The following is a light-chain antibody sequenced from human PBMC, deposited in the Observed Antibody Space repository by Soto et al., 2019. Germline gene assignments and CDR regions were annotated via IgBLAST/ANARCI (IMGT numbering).Light chain of an antibody. V-gene: IGKV2-28*01. CDR1: QSLLHSNGYNY. CDR3: MQSLHTPRT. CDR2: LGS. Sequence: DTVMTQSPLSLPVTPGEPASISCRSSQSLLHSNGYNYLDWYLQKPGQSPKLLIYLGSSRAAGVPDRFSGSVSGPDFTLKISRVEAEDVGFYYCMQSLHTPRTFGQGTNVEIK. J-gene: IGKJ1*01.